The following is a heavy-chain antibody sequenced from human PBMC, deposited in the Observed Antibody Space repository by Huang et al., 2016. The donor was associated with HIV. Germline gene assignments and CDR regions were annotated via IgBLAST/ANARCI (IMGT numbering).Heavy chain of an antibody. Sequence: EVHLVESGGGLVQPGRSLRLSCGAAGFTFGDFSMHGVRQRPGKGREYVSGITGDSDRVFYAASVKGRFTISRDNAKNSLYLQMNSLRVEDTALYYCAHLPEPSSPWTDYWGQGTLVTVSS. CDR3: AHLPEPSSPWTDY. D-gene: IGHD1-1*01. CDR2: ITGDSDRV. V-gene: IGHV3-9*01. CDR1: GFTFGDFS. J-gene: IGHJ4*02.